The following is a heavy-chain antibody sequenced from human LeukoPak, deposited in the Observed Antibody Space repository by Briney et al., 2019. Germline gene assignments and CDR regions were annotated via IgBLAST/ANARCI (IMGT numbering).Heavy chain of an antibody. V-gene: IGHV4-59*01. J-gene: IGHJ2*01. CDR3: ARELGLGIWYFDL. CDR1: GGSISSYY. CDR2: IYYSGST. D-gene: IGHD7-27*01. Sequence: SETLSLTCTVSGGSISSYYWSWFRQPPGKGLEWIGYIYYSGSTNYNPSLKSRVTISVDTSKNQFSLKLSSVTAADTAVYYCARELGLGIWYFDLWGRGTLVTVSS.